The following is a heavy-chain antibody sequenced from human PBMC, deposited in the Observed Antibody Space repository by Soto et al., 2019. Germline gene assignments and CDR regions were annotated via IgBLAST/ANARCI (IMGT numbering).Heavy chain of an antibody. J-gene: IGHJ6*02. CDR3: AREIRRDYYYYYPLDV. Sequence: PGGSLRLSCLASGFTFTDHYMDWVRQAPGTGLEWIARTKNKPNNYTTTYAASVKGRFTISRDDSESSLYLQMNNLKNEDTAVYYCAREIRRDYYYYYPLDVWGQGTTVTVSS. CDR1: GFTFTDHY. CDR2: TKNKPNNYTT. V-gene: IGHV3-72*01.